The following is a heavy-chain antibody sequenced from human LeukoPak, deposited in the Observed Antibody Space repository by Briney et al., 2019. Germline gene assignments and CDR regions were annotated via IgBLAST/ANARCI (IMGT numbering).Heavy chain of an antibody. CDR1: GGSISSYY. Sequence: PSETLSLTCTVSGGSISSYYWSWIRQPPGKGLEWIGYIYYSGSTNYNPSLKSRVTISVDKSKNQFSLKLSSVTAADTAVYYCARSPTGDYVWGSYRYTGEFHFDYWGQGTLVTVSP. V-gene: IGHV4-59*01. D-gene: IGHD3-16*02. CDR3: ARSPTGDYVWGSYRYTGEFHFDY. J-gene: IGHJ4*02. CDR2: IYYSGST.